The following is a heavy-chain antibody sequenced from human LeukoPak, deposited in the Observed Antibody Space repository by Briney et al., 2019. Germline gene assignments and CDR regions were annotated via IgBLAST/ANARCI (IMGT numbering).Heavy chain of an antibody. CDR3: ARKALPGNWFDP. CDR1: GDSISIYY. Sequence: SETLSLTCTVSGDSISIYYWSWIRQPAGKGLEWIGRIFTSGSTNYNPSLKSRVTMSLDTSKNQFSLKLSSVTAADTAVYYCARKALPGNWFDPWGQGALVTVSS. CDR2: IFTSGST. J-gene: IGHJ5*02. V-gene: IGHV4-4*07.